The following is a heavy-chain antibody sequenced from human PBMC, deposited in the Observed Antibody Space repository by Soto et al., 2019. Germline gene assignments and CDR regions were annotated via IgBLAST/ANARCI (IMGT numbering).Heavy chain of an antibody. CDR3: ARGWPAEIGYTGPNWFEP. D-gene: IGHD5-12*01. Sequence: ASVKVSCKVSGYTLTELSMHWVRQAPGKGLEWMGGIDPEDGETNYAQKFQGRVTITEDESTSTAYMELSSLRSEDTAVYYCARGWPAEIGYTGPNWFEPWGQGTLVTVSS. CDR2: IDPEDGET. CDR1: GYTLTELS. V-gene: IGHV1-24*01. J-gene: IGHJ5*02.